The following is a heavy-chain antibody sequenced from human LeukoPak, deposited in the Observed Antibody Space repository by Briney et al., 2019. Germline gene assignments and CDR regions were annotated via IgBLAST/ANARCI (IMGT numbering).Heavy chain of an antibody. J-gene: IGHJ4*02. Sequence: SETLSLTCAVYGGSFSGYYWSWIRQPPGKGLEWIGEINHSGSTNYSPSLKSRVTISLDTSKNQFSLKLSSVTAADTAMYYCARVSRGNSVGGDYWGQGTLVTVSS. CDR2: INHSGST. D-gene: IGHD4-23*01. CDR3: ARVSRGNSVGGDY. V-gene: IGHV4-34*01. CDR1: GGSFSGYY.